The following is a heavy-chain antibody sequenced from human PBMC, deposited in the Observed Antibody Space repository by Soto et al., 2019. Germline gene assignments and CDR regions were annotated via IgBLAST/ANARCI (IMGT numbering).Heavy chain of an antibody. Sequence: QVQLQQWGAGLLKPSETLSLTCAVYGGSFSGYYWSWIRQPPGKGLEWIGEINHSGSTNYNPSLKSRVTISVDTSKNQFSLKLRSVTAADTAVYYCARAHHGHWFDPWGQGTLVTVSS. CDR3: ARAHHGHWFDP. CDR2: INHSGST. V-gene: IGHV4-34*01. CDR1: GGSFSGYY. J-gene: IGHJ5*02.